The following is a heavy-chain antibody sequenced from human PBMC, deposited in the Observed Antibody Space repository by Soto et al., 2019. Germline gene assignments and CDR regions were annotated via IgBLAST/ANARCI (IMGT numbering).Heavy chain of an antibody. V-gene: IGHV1-18*01. CDR3: ARDRPFSGSYHFDY. CDR1: GYTFTSYG. J-gene: IGHJ4*02. Sequence: VASVKVSCKASGYTFTSYGISWVRQAPGQGLEWMGWISAYNGNTNYAQKLQGRVTMTTDTSTSTAYMELRSLRSDDTAVYYCARDRPFSGSYHFDYWGQGTLVTVSS. D-gene: IGHD1-26*01. CDR2: ISAYNGNT.